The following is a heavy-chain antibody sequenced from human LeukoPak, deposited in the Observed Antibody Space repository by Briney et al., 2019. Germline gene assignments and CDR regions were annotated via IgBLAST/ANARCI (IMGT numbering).Heavy chain of an antibody. Sequence: ASVKVSCKASGYTFTNYGITWVRQAPGQGLEWMGWISAYIGSTNYAQKLQGRVTMTTDTSTSTAYMELRSLRSDDTAVYYCARSAASGWYSDYWGQGTLVTVSP. CDR2: ISAYIGST. V-gene: IGHV1-18*01. CDR3: ARSAASGWYSDY. CDR1: GYTFTNYG. D-gene: IGHD6-19*01. J-gene: IGHJ4*02.